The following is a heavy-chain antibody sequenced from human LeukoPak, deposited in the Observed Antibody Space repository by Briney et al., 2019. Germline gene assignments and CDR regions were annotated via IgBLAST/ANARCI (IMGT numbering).Heavy chain of an antibody. CDR2: IRYNGNNQ. CDR1: GFTFYNYG. D-gene: IGHD3-10*01. J-gene: IGHJ6*03. CDR3: AKDSASYYIDV. V-gene: IGHV3-30*02. Sequence: GGSLRLSCAASGFTFYNYGMHWLRQAPGKGLEWVAFIRYNGNNQYYADSVKGRFTISRDNSKNTLYLQMNSLKGDDTAVYYCAKDSASYYIDVWGKETTVIISS.